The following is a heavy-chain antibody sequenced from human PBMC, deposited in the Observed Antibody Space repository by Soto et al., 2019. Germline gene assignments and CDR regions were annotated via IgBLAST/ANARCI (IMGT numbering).Heavy chain of an antibody. CDR1: GGSFSGYY. CDR3: ARWYYYDSSGYGSFDY. J-gene: IGHJ4*02. V-gene: IGHV4-34*01. Sequence: PSETLSLTCAVYGGSFSGYYWSWIRQPPGKGLEWIGEINHSGSTNYNPSLKSRVTISVDTSKNQFSLKLSSVTAADTAVYYCARWYYYDSSGYGSFDYWSQGTLVTVSS. D-gene: IGHD3-22*01. CDR2: INHSGST.